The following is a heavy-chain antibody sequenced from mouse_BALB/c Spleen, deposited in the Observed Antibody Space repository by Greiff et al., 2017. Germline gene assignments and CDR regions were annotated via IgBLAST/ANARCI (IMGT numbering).Heavy chain of an antibody. CDR3: ARFGNYDYFDY. CDR2: ISYSGST. J-gene: IGHJ2*01. V-gene: IGHV3-2*02. Sequence: EVHLVESGPGLVKPSQSLSLTCTVTGYSITSDYAWNWIRQFPGNKLEWMGYISYSGSTSYNPSLKSRISITRDTSKNQFFLQLNSVTTEDTATYYCARFGNYDYFDYWGQGTTLTVSS. CDR1: GYSITSDYA. D-gene: IGHD2-1*01.